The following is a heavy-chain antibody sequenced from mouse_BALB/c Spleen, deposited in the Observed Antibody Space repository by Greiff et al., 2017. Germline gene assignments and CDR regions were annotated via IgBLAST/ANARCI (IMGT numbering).Heavy chain of an antibody. CDR3: ARGEFITTATSFDY. J-gene: IGHJ2*01. D-gene: IGHD1-2*01. Sequence: EVKLVESGPELEKPGASVKISCKASGYSFTGYNMNWVKQSNGKSLEWIGNIDPYYGGTSYNQKFKGKATLTVDKSSSTAYMQLKSLTSEDSAVYYCARGEFITTATSFDYWGQGTTLTVSS. CDR2: IDPYYGGT. V-gene: IGHV1-39*01. CDR1: GYSFTGYN.